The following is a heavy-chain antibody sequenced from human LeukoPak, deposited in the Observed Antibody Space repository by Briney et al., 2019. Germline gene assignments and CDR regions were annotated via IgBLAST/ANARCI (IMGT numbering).Heavy chain of an antibody. CDR1: GTSLSPFH. Sequence: SSETLSLTCTVSGTSLSPFHWTWFRQRAGQRLEWIGLIYSTGTATLNPSLRSRVAMSVDLAKNQLLLKLASMTAAGTAMYYCARKDGDYWGQGTLVSVSS. V-gene: IGHV4-4*07. CDR2: IYSTGTA. J-gene: IGHJ4*02. CDR3: ARKDGDY.